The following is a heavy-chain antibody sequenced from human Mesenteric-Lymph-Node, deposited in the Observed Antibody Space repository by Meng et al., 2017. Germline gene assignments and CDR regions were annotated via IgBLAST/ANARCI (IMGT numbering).Heavy chain of an antibody. CDR2: INTHSNYI. J-gene: IGHJ3*02. Sequence: GESLKISCAASGFTFSSYNMNWVRQAPGKGLEWVSSINTHSNYIYYSDSVKGRLTISRDNATNSLYLQMNSPRAADTAVYYCARDLGYSGYERVVAFDIWGQGTTVTVSS. CDR3: ARDLGYSGYERVVAFDI. D-gene: IGHD5-12*01. V-gene: IGHV3-21*01. CDR1: GFTFSSYN.